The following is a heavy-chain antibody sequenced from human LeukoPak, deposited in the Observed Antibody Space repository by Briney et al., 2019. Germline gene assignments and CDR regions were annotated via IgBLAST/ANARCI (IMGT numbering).Heavy chain of an antibody. Sequence: GGSLRLSCAASGFTFSSYSMNWVRQAPGKGLDWVSYISSSSSTVYYADSVKGRFTISRDNSKNTLYLQMNSLRAEDTAVYYCAKASRYCSGGSCLRPYYYYGMDVWGQGTTVTVSS. CDR2: ISSSSSTV. CDR1: GFTFSSYS. J-gene: IGHJ6*02. CDR3: AKASRYCSGGSCLRPYYYYGMDV. V-gene: IGHV3-48*01. D-gene: IGHD2-15*01.